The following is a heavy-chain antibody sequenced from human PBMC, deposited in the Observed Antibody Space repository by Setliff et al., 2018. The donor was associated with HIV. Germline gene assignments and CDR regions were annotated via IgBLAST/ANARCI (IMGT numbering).Heavy chain of an antibody. CDR2: INPDSGGT. D-gene: IGHD3-9*01. J-gene: IGHJ6*03. CDR3: ARDVSGFDLFSSYMDV. V-gene: IGHV1-2*02. Sequence: ASVKVSCKVYGYTLSELSIHWVRQAPGKGLEWMGWINPDSGGTKYARKFEDRVTMSRDTSINTGFMELNSLRSDDTAVYYCARDVSGFDLFSSYMDVWGKGTTVTVSS. CDR1: GYTLSELS.